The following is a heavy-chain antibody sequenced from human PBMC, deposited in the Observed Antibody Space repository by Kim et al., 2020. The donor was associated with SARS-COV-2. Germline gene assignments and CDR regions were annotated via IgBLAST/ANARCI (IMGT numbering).Heavy chain of an antibody. J-gene: IGHJ5*02. CDR1: GGSVSSGSYY. Sequence: SETLSLTCTVSGGSVSSGSYYWSWIRQPPGKGLEWIGYIYYSGSTNYNPSLKSRVTISVDTSKNQFSLKLSSVTAADTAVYYCARDGGYVGWFDPWGQGT. D-gene: IGHD5-12*01. CDR3: ARDGGYVGWFDP. V-gene: IGHV4-61*01. CDR2: IYYSGST.